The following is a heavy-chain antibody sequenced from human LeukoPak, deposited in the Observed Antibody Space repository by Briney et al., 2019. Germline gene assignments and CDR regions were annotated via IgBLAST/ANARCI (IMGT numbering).Heavy chain of an antibody. J-gene: IGHJ4*02. D-gene: IGHD3-22*01. Sequence: GGSLRLSCAASGFTFSSFIMNWVRQAPGKGLEWVSYITSSGSTIYYADSVKGRFTISRDNAKNSLYLQMNSLRAEDTAVYYCARTYYYDSSGYSSPFDFWGQGTLVTVSS. CDR3: ARTYYYDSSGYSSPFDF. V-gene: IGHV3-48*01. CDR2: ITSSGSTI. CDR1: GFTFSSFI.